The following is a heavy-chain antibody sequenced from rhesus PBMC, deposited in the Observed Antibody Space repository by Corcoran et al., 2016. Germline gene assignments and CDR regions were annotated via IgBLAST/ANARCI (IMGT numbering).Heavy chain of an antibody. CDR1: GGSFRSYW. D-gene: IGHD3-9*01. Sequence: QVQLQESGPGLVKPSETLSLTCAVSGGSFRSYWWNWIRQPPGKGLEWMGEINGYSGSTNYNPSLQSRVTISMDVSKNQFSLRLTSVTAADTAVYYCTSPVRYRFDVWGPGVLVSVSS. J-gene: IGHJ5-1*01. V-gene: IGHV4-80*01. CDR2: INGYSGST. CDR3: TSPVRYRFDV.